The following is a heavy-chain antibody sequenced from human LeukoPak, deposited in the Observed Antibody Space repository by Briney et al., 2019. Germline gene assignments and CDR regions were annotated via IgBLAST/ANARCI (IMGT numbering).Heavy chain of an antibody. CDR3: ARVGSTGTSLRRVFDY. V-gene: IGHV3-7*01. Sequence: GGSLRLSCAASGFTFSNAWMNWVRQAPGKGLEWVANIKQDGSEKYYVDSVKGRFTISRDNAKNSVYLQMNGLRAEDTAVYYCARVGSTGTSLRRVFDYWGQGTLVTVSS. D-gene: IGHD3-9*01. CDR1: GFTFSNAW. J-gene: IGHJ4*02. CDR2: IKQDGSEK.